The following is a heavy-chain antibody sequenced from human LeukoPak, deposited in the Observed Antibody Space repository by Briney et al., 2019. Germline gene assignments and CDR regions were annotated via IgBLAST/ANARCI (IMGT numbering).Heavy chain of an antibody. Sequence: PGGSLRLSCAASGFTFSSHEMNWVRQAPRKGLEWVSYISNSASSMYYSDSVKGRFTISRDNAKNSLYLQMNSLRAEDTAVYYCARGQQYLGSYFDFWGQGTLVTVSS. D-gene: IGHD6-13*01. J-gene: IGHJ4*02. CDR3: ARGQQYLGSYFDF. CDR2: ISNSASSM. CDR1: GFTFSSHE. V-gene: IGHV3-48*03.